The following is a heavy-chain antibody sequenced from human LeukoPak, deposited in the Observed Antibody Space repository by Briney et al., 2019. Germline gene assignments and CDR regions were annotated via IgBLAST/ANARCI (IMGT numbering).Heavy chain of an antibody. D-gene: IGHD5-12*01. CDR2: INHSGST. Sequence: PSETLSLTCAVYGGSFSGYYWSWIRQPPEKGLEWIGEINHSGSTNYNPSLKSRVTISVDTSKNQFSLKLSSVTAADTAVYYCAGQWLPESGYYYYGMDVWGQGTTVTVSS. CDR1: GGSFSGYY. J-gene: IGHJ6*02. CDR3: AGQWLPESGYYYYGMDV. V-gene: IGHV4-34*01.